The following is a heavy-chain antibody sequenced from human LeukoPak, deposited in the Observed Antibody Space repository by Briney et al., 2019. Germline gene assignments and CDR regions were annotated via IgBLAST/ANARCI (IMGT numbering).Heavy chain of an antibody. Sequence: PSETLSLTCTVSGGSISSYYWSWIRQPPGKGLEWIGYIYYSGSTKYNPSLKSRVTISVDTSKNQFSLKLSSVTAADTAVYYCARDNYDFWSGYYTGNWFDPWGQGTLVTVSS. CDR2: IYYSGST. D-gene: IGHD3-3*01. CDR3: ARDNYDFWSGYYTGNWFDP. V-gene: IGHV4-59*01. CDR1: GGSISSYY. J-gene: IGHJ5*02.